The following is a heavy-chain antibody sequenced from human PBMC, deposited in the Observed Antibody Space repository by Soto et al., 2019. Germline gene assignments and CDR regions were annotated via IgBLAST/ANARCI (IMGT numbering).Heavy chain of an antibody. CDR2: INPNSGGT. CDR3: ASFLSVFLVVPAAKQYYYYYGMDV. V-gene: IGHV1-2*02. D-gene: IGHD2-2*01. J-gene: IGHJ6*02. Sequence: GASVKVSCKASGYTFTGYYMHWVRQAPGQGLEWMGWINPNSGGTNYAQKFQGRVTMTRDTSISTAYMELSRLRSDDTAVYYCASFLSVFLVVPAAKQYYYYYGMDVWGQGTRVTVPS. CDR1: GYTFTGYY.